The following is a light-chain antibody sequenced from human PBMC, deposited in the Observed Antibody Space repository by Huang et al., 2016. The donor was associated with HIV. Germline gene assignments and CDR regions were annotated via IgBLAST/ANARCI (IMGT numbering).Light chain of an antibody. J-gene: IGKJ1*01. CDR3: QQYNNWPLTWT. V-gene: IGKV3-15*01. Sequence: EIVMTQSPATLSVSPGERATLSCRASQSVNSDLAWYQQKPGQAPRLLMFGASTRATGIPARFSGSGSGTEFTLTISSPQSEDFAVYYCQQYNNWPLTWTFGQGTKVEIK. CDR1: QSVNSD. CDR2: GAS.